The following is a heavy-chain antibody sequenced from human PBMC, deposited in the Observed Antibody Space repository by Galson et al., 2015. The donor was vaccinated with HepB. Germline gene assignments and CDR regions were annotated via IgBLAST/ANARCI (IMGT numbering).Heavy chain of an antibody. CDR3: TRVVGYCSSSNCRAYYMDV. Sequence: SVKVSCKASGYIFSNYGITWVRQAPGQGLEWVGWISSYNSNTNFARKLQGRVTVTTDKSTDTAYLELRSLRSDDTAVDFCTRVVGYCSSSNCRAYYMDVWGKGTTVTVSS. CDR1: GYIFSNYG. CDR2: ISSYNSNT. V-gene: IGHV1-18*01. J-gene: IGHJ6*03. D-gene: IGHD2-2*01.